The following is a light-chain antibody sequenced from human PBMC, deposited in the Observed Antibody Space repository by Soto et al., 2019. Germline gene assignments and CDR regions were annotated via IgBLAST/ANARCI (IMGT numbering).Light chain of an antibody. CDR1: QSVTSSY. V-gene: IGKV3-20*01. CDR3: QQYGSSPRT. J-gene: IGKJ1*01. CDR2: DAS. Sequence: EIVLAQSPGTLSLSPGERATLSCRASQSVTSSYLARYHQKPGQAPRLLIYDASTRATGIPDRFSGSGSGTDFTLTISRLEPEDFAVYYCQQYGSSPRTFGQGTKVEIK.